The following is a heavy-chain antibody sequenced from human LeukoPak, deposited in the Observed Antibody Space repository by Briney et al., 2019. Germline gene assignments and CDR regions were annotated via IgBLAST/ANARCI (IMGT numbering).Heavy chain of an antibody. CDR2: ISGSGGST. J-gene: IGHJ5*02. Sequence: GGSLRLSXAASGFTFSSYAMSWVRQAPGKGLEWVSAISGSGGSTYYADSVKGRFTISRDNSKNTLYLQMNSLRAEDTAVYYCAREWEYSSSHPWGQGTLVTVSS. D-gene: IGHD6-6*01. CDR1: GFTFSSYA. CDR3: AREWEYSSSHP. V-gene: IGHV3-23*01.